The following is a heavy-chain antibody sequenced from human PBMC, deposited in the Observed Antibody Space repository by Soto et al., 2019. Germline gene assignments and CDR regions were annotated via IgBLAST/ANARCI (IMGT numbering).Heavy chain of an antibody. D-gene: IGHD2-2*01. CDR2: IGTAGDT. CDR3: ARGLLGADIVVVPAAPKFDY. J-gene: IGHJ4*02. CDR1: AVTFSSYD. V-gene: IGHV3-13*01. Sequence: GGSLRLSCAASAVTFSSYDMHWVRQATRKGLEWVSAIGTAGDTYYPGSVKGRFTIARENAKNSLYLQMNSLRAEDTAVYYCARGLLGADIVVVPAAPKFDYWGQGTLVTVSS.